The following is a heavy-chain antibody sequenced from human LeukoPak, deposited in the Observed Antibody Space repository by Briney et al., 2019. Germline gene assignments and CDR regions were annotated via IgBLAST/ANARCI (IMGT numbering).Heavy chain of an antibody. CDR2: INPSGGST. D-gene: IGHD1-26*01. J-gene: IGHJ4*02. Sequence: ASVKVSCKASGGTFSSYAISWVRQAPGQGLEWMGIINPSGGSTSYAQKFQGRVTMTRDMSTSTVYMELSSLRSEDTAVYYCATLGASIYDYWGQGTLVTVSS. CDR3: ATLGASIYDY. V-gene: IGHV1-46*01. CDR1: GGTFSSYA.